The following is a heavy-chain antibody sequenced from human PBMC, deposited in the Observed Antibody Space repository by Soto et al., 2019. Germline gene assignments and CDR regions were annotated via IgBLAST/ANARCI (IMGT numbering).Heavy chain of an antibody. CDR1: GYTFTNCA. Sequence: GASVKVSCKASGYTFTNCAMHWVRQAPGQRLEWMGWINAGNGNTKYSQKFQGRVTITRDTSASTAYMELSSLRSEDTAVYYCARTMEYYYAMDVWGQGTTVTVSS. V-gene: IGHV1-3*01. CDR3: ARTMEYYYAMDV. J-gene: IGHJ6*02. CDR2: INAGNGNT. D-gene: IGHD3-10*01.